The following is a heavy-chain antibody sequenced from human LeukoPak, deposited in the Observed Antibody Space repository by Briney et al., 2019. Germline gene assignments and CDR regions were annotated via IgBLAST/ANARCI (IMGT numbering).Heavy chain of an antibody. V-gene: IGHV3-11*06. CDR1: GFTFSDYY. CDR2: ISSSSSYI. Sequence: GGPLRLSCAASGFTFSDYYMSWISQAPGKGLEWVSSISSSSSYIYYADSVKGRFTISRDNAKNSLYLQMNSLRAEDTAVYYCARDQGTVTNYWGQGTLVTVSS. J-gene: IGHJ4*02. CDR3: ARDQGTVTNY. D-gene: IGHD4-11*01.